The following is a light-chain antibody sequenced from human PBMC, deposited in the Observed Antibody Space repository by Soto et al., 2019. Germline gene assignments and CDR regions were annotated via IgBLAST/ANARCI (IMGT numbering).Light chain of an antibody. CDR3: SSYTSSRLGV. Sequence: QSVLIQPASVSGSPGQSITISCTGTSSDVGGYNYVSWYQQHPGKAPKLMIYEVSNRPSGVSNRFSGSKSGNTASLTISGLQAEDEADYYCSSYTSSRLGVFGTGTKLTVL. CDR2: EVS. V-gene: IGLV2-14*01. J-gene: IGLJ1*01. CDR1: SSDVGGYNY.